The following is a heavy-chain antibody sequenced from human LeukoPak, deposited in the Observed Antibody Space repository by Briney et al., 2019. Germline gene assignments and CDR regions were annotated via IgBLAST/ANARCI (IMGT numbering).Heavy chain of an antibody. CDR2: INPNSGNT. Sequence: ASVKVSCKASGYTFTSYDINWVRQATAQGREWMGWINPNSGNTGYAQKSQGRVTMTRNTSISTAYMELSRLRSDDTAVYYCARMLFREVGFGCSGGSCSAGYGMDVWGKGTTVTVSS. D-gene: IGHD2-15*01. V-gene: IGHV1-8*01. CDR1: GYTFTSYD. CDR3: ARMLFREVGFGCSGGSCSAGYGMDV. J-gene: IGHJ6*04.